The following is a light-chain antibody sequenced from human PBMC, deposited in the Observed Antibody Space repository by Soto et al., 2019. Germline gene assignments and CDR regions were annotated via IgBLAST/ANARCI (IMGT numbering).Light chain of an antibody. Sequence: EIVLTQSPATLSLSPGESATLSCRASQSVSSYLAWYQQKPGQAPRLLIYDASNRATGIPARFSGSGSGTDFTPTISSLEPEDFAVYYCQQRSNWPPALTFGGGTKVDIK. CDR2: DAS. CDR3: QQRSNWPPALT. J-gene: IGKJ4*01. CDR1: QSVSSY. V-gene: IGKV3-11*01.